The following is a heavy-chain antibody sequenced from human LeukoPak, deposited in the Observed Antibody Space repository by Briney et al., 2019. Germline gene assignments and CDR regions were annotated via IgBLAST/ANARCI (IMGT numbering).Heavy chain of an antibody. CDR3: ARGVEYYDFWSGYYMKNGMDV. J-gene: IGHJ6*02. V-gene: IGHV1-8*01. CDR2: MNPNSGNT. D-gene: IGHD3-3*01. CDR1: GYTFTSYD. Sequence: AASVKVSCKASGYTFTSYDINWVRQATGQGLEWMGWMNPNSGNTGYAQKFQGRVTMTRNTSISTAYMELSSLRSEDTAVYYCARGVEYYDFWSGYYMKNGMDVWGQGTTVTVSS.